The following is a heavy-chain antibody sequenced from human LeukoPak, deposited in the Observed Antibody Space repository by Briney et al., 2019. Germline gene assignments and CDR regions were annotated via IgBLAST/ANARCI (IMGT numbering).Heavy chain of an antibody. J-gene: IGHJ4*02. CDR1: GGSFSGYF. D-gene: IGHD1-14*01. Sequence: SETLSLTCAVYGGSFSGYFWSWIRQTPGKGLEWIGETDHSGTTNYNPSLKSRVIISPDTSKSQFSLKVNSVTAADTAVCYCARAYKASPLHNAIDSWGQGTLVTVSS. CDR2: TDHSGTT. CDR3: ARAYKASPLHNAIDS. V-gene: IGHV4-34*01.